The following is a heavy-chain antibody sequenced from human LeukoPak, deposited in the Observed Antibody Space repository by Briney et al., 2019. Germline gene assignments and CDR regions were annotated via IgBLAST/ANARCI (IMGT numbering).Heavy chain of an antibody. Sequence: SETLSLTCAVYGGSFSGYYWSWIRQPPGKGLEWIGEINHSGSTNYNPSLKSRVTIPVDTSKNQFSLKLSSVTAADTAVYYCARIGYGIDYWGQGTLVTVSS. CDR2: INHSGST. CDR3: ARIGYGIDY. V-gene: IGHV4-34*01. D-gene: IGHD5-18*01. J-gene: IGHJ4*02. CDR1: GGSFSGYY.